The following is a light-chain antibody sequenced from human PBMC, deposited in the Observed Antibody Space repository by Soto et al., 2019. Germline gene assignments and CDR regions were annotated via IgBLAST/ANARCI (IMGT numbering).Light chain of an antibody. J-gene: IGKJ1*01. V-gene: IGKV1-5*03. CDR1: QSISSW. Sequence: DIQMTQYPSTLSASVGDRVTITCRASQSISSWLAWYQQKPGKAPKLLLYKASSLESGVPSRFSGSGSGTEFTHTISSLQPDDFATYYCQPYNSYFWTFGQGTKVEIK. CDR3: QPYNSYFWT. CDR2: KAS.